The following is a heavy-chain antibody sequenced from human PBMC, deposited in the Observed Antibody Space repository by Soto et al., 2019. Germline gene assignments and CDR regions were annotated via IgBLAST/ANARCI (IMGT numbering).Heavy chain of an antibody. CDR2: FIPIFVSA. CDR3: ARDVASDTTGFRGYDL. V-gene: IGHV1-69*01. CDR1: GGTVSSYA. J-gene: IGHJ4*02. D-gene: IGHD3-10*01. Sequence: QLHLVQSGAEVKKAGSSVKVSCKASGGTVSSYAITWVRQAPGKGLEWMGVFIPIFVSAHYAPKFQGRITITADESTSTAYRELSGLTSEDTAIYYCARDVASDTTGFRGYDLGGQGTQVTVSS.